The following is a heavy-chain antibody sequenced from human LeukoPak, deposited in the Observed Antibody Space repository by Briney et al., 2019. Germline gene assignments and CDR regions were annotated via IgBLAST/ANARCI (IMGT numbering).Heavy chain of an antibody. CDR1: GGTFSSYA. D-gene: IGHD3-22*01. V-gene: IGHV1-69*05. Sequence: SVKVSCKASGGTFSSYAISWVRQAPGQGLEWMGRIIPIFGTANYAQKFQGRVTITTDESTSTAYMELSSLRSEDTAVYYSSTKAATYYYHRSGYYGAEYFQHWGQGTLGTVSS. J-gene: IGHJ1*01. CDR2: IIPIFGTA. CDR3: STKAATYYYHRSGYYGAEYFQH.